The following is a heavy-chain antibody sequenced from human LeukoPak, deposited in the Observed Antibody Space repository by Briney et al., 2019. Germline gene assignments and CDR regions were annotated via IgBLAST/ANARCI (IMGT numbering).Heavy chain of an antibody. CDR2: IIPIFGTA. CDR1: GGTFSSYA. V-gene: IGHV1-69*13. CDR3: ARSNQLQYPLYGRDV. Sequence: ASVKVSCKASGGTFSSYAISWVRQAPGQGLEWMGGIIPIFGTANYAQKFQGRVTITADESTSTAYMELSSLRSEDTSVYYCARSNQLQYPLYGRDVWGQGTTVSVSS. J-gene: IGHJ6*02. D-gene: IGHD2-2*02.